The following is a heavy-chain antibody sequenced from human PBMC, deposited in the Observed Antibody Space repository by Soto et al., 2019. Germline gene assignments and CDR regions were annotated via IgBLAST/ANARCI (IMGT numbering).Heavy chain of an antibody. J-gene: IGHJ4*02. CDR1: CGYISSGDYY. CDR3: ARDSVTIVDY. D-gene: IGHD4-17*01. Sequence: QVQLQESGPGLVKPSHTLSLTCNVSCGYISSGDYYWSWIRQPPGKGLEWIGYLYYSGSTYYNPYLKCRITISVDTSKNQFSLKLSSVPAADTAVYYCARDSVTIVDYCGQGTLVTVSS. CDR2: LYYSGST. V-gene: IGHV4-30-4*01.